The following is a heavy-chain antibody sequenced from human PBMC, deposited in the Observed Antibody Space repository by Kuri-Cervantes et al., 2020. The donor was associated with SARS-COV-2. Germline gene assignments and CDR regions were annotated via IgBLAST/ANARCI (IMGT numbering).Heavy chain of an antibody. Sequence: GESLKISCAASGFTFSSYWMSWVRQAPGKGLEWVANIKQDGSEKYYVDSVKGRFTIPRDNAKNSLYLQMNSLRAEDTAVYYCAKSGEDRYYYYYYMDVWGKGTTVTVSS. CDR2: IKQDGSEK. V-gene: IGHV3-7*01. J-gene: IGHJ6*03. CDR1: GFTFSSYW. CDR3: AKSGEDRYYYYYYMDV. D-gene: IGHD1-26*01.